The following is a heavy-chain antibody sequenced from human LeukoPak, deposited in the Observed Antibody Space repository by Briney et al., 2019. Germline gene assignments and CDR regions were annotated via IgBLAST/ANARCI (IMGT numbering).Heavy chain of an antibody. D-gene: IGHD2-2*01. CDR1: GGSSSSSSYY. CDR2: IYYSGST. Sequence: NPSETLSLTCTVSGGSSSSSSYYWGRIRQPPGKGLEWIGSIYYSGSTYYNPSLKSRVTISVDTSKNQFSLKLSSVTAADTAVYYCARQLGYCSSTSCYADKVDYWGQGTLVTVSS. CDR3: ARQLGYCSSTSCYADKVDY. V-gene: IGHV4-39*01. J-gene: IGHJ4*02.